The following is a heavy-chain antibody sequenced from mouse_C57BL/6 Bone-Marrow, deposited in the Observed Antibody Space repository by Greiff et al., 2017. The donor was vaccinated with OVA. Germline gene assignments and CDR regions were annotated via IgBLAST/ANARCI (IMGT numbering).Heavy chain of an antibody. Sequence: QVQLQQSGAELVRPGSSVKLSCKASYFAFMASAMHWVKQRPGHGLEWIGSFTTYSDATEYSENFKGKATLTAYTSSSTAYMELSSLTSADSAVYYYATSYYGSGYLDYWGQGTTLTVSS. D-gene: IGHD1-1*01. J-gene: IGHJ2*01. CDR2: FTTYSDAT. CDR1: YFAFMASA. CDR3: ATSYYGSGYLDY. V-gene: IGHV1-49*01.